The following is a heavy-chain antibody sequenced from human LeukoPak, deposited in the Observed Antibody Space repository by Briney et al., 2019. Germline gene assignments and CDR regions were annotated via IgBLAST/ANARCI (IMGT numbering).Heavy chain of an antibody. Sequence: PSETLSLTCTVSGASISSYYWSWIRQPAGKGLEWIGRGSTSGSTNYNPSLKSRVTMSVETSKNQFSLKLSSVTAADTAVYYCARDSYVGSGNYYIDYWGQGTLVTVSS. CDR1: GASISSYY. D-gene: IGHD3-10*01. J-gene: IGHJ4*02. V-gene: IGHV4-4*07. CDR3: ARDSYVGSGNYYIDY. CDR2: GSTSGST.